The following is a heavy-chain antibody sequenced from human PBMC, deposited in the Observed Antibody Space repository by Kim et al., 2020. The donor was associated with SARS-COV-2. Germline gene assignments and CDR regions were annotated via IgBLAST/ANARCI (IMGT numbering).Heavy chain of an antibody. CDR1: GFIFSEYW. Sequence: GGSLRLSCAASGFIFSEYWMSWVRQAPGKGLEWVANINQDGSEEHYADSVKGRFSISRDNAKNSLYLQMNSLRVEDTAVYYCARRSGLEYWGQGALVTVSS. J-gene: IGHJ4*02. D-gene: IGHD3-3*01. V-gene: IGHV3-7*03. CDR2: INQDGSEE. CDR3: ARRSGLEY.